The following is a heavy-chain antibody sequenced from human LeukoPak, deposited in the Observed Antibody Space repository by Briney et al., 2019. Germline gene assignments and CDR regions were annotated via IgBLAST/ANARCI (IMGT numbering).Heavy chain of an antibody. CDR1: GYTFTGYY. J-gene: IGHJ4*02. V-gene: IGHV1-2*02. D-gene: IGHD3-22*01. Sequence: ASVKVSCKASGYTFTGYYMHWVRQAPGQGLEWMGWINPNGGGTNYAQKFQGRVTMTRDTSISTAYMELSRLRSDDTAVYYCARSPDPLVVINPYYFDYWGQGTLVTVSS. CDR3: ARSPDPLVVINPYYFDY. CDR2: INPNGGGT.